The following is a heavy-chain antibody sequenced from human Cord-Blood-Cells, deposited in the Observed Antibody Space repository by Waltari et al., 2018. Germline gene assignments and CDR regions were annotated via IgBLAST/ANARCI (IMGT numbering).Heavy chain of an antibody. D-gene: IGHD5-18*01. V-gene: IGHV4-39*01. Sequence: QLQLQESGPGLVKPSETLSLTCTVSGGSISSSSYYWGWIRQPPGKGLEWIGSIYYSGSTYYNPSLKSRVTISVDTSKNQFSLKLSSVTAADTAVYYCASPGYSYGYDWYFDLWGRGTLVTVSS. CDR3: ASPGYSYGYDWYFDL. CDR1: GGSISSSSYY. CDR2: IYYSGST. J-gene: IGHJ2*01.